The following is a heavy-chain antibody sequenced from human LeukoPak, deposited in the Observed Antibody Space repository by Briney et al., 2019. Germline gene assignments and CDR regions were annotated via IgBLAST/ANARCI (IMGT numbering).Heavy chain of an antibody. V-gene: IGHV4-34*01. J-gene: IGHJ6*03. CDR3: ARGVAAAGLPYYYYYMDV. CDR2: INHSGST. Sequence: PSETLSLTCAVYGGSFSGYYWSWILQPPGKGLEWIGEINHSGSTNYNPSLKSRVTISVDTSKNQFSLKLSSVTAADTAVYYCARGVAAAGLPYYYYYMDVWGKGTTVTVSS. D-gene: IGHD6-13*01. CDR1: GGSFSGYY.